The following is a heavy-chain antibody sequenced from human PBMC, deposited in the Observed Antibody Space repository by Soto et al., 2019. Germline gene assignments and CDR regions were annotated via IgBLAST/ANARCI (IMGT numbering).Heavy chain of an antibody. CDR2: VYRSGST. CDR1: GASISSDNW. V-gene: IGHV4-4*02. CDR3: ARHGVYSLGS. Sequence: QVQLQESGPGLVKPSGTLSLTCAVSGASISSDNWWNWVRQPPGQGLEWIGEVYRSGSTNYDPSLKSLVAISIDMSKHQCSLSLTSVTAADTAMYYFARHGVYSLGSWGQGTLVTVSS. J-gene: IGHJ5*02. D-gene: IGHD4-17*01.